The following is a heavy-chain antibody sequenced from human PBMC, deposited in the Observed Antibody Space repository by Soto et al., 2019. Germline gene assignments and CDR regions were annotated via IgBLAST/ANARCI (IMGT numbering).Heavy chain of an antibody. CDR1: GGTFSSYA. Sequence: QVQLVQSGAEVKKPGSSVKVSCKASGGTFSSYAFSWVRQAPGQGLEWMGGIIPIFGTANYAQKFQGRVTITADESTSTAYMELSSLRSEDTAVYYCARVRVTPFWNYYGMDVWGQGTTVTVSS. V-gene: IGHV1-69*01. CDR2: IIPIFGTA. CDR3: ARVRVTPFWNYYGMDV. D-gene: IGHD1-1*01. J-gene: IGHJ6*02.